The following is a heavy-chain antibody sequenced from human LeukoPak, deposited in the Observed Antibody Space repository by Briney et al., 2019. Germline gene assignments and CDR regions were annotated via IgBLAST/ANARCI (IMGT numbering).Heavy chain of an antibody. CDR1: GFTFSSYA. J-gene: IGHJ4*02. CDR3: GYGDYVGVDY. D-gene: IGHD4-17*01. CDR2: ISYDGSNK. Sequence: GGSLRLSCAASGFTFSSYAMHWVRQAPGKGLEWVAVISYDGSNKYYADSVKGRFTISRDNSKNTLYLQMNSLRAEDTAVYYCGYGDYVGVDYWGQGTPVTVSS. V-gene: IGHV3-30-3*01.